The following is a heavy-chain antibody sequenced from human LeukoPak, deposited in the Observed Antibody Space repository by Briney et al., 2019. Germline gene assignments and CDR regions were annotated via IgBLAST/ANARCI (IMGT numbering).Heavy chain of an antibody. J-gene: IGHJ4*02. CDR3: ARDQIGGDAGGSSRVDY. D-gene: IGHD2-21*02. CDR2: IIPIFGTA. V-gene: IGHV1-69*13. CDR1: GGTFSSYA. Sequence: ASVKVSGKASGGTFSSYAISWVRQAPGQGLEWMGGIIPIFGTANYAQKFQGRVTITADESTSTAYMELSSLRSEDTAVYYCARDQIGGDAGGSSRVDYWGQGTLVTVSS.